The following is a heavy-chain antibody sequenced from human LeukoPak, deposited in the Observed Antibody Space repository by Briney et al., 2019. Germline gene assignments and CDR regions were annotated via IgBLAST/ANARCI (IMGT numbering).Heavy chain of an antibody. D-gene: IGHD2-15*01. V-gene: IGHV1-2*02. Sequence: ASVKVSCTASGCTFTGYYMHWVRQAPGQGLEWMGWINPNSGGTNYAQKFQGRVTMTRDTSISTAYMELSRLRSDDTAVYYCARAPSHCSGGSCYSGYYWGQGTLVTVSS. CDR1: GCTFTGYY. CDR2: INPNSGGT. J-gene: IGHJ4*02. CDR3: ARAPSHCSGGSCYSGYY.